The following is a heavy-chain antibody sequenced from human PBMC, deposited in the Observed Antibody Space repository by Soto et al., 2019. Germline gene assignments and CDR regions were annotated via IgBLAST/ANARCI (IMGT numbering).Heavy chain of an antibody. J-gene: IGHJ4*02. V-gene: IGHV3-74*01. D-gene: IGHD4-4*01. CDR3: ASDLRNSNF. CDR2: INENGGIS. CDR1: GFTFSGYW. Sequence: PGGSLRLSCVGSGFTFSGYWMHWVRQGPGKGLEWVSRINENGGISNYADSVKGRFTMSRDNAKNTLFLQLNTLRAEDTAVYYCASDLRNSNFWGQGTLVTVSS.